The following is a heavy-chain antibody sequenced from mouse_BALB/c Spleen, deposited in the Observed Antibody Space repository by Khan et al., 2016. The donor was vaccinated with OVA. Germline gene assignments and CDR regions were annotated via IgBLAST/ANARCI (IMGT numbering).Heavy chain of an antibody. V-gene: IGHV5-6-3*01. Sequence: EVELVESGGGIVQPGGSLKRSCEASRFTISSYGMSSVRQTPDKRLELVATIDRNGGSTDYPDSVKRRSTISGDNAKNALYLQMRSLTSEDTAMYYCGRSAIWGQGTTLTVSS. CDR3: GRSAI. J-gene: IGHJ2*01. D-gene: IGHD2-12*01. CDR2: IDRNGGST. CDR1: RFTISSYG.